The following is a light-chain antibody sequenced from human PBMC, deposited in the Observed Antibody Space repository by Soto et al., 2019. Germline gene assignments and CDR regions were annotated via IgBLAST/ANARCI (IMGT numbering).Light chain of an antibody. CDR2: DAS. Sequence: DIQMTQSPSTLSASVGDRVTITCRASQSMSRWLAWYQQKPGKVPKVLIYDASNLKSGVPSRFSGSVSGTEFTLTISSLQPDDFATYYCQQYNSYSRTFGQGAKVDI. CDR1: QSMSRW. CDR3: QQYNSYSRT. V-gene: IGKV1-5*01. J-gene: IGKJ1*01.